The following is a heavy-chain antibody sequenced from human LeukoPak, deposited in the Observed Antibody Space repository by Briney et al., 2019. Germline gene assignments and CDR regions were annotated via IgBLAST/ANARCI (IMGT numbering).Heavy chain of an antibody. Sequence: GGSLRLSCVAPGFTFSIYSMNWVSQAPGKGLEWVSYILSSSHTIYYENSEKGRFTVSRDNAKNSLYLQMSSLRDGDTAVYHCATTAYCSVDCNSGYFVYWGEGNPVTVSS. V-gene: IGHV3-48*02. CDR1: GFTFSIYS. CDR3: ATTAYCSVDCNSGYFVY. CDR2: ILSSSHTI. J-gene: IGHJ4*02. D-gene: IGHD2-21*02.